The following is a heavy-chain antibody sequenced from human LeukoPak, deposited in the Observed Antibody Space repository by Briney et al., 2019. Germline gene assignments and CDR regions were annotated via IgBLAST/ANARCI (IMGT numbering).Heavy chain of an antibody. J-gene: IGHJ4*02. CDR2: IGHDGSNK. CDR3: ARDKSKGRYFDY. D-gene: IGHD3-16*02. CDR1: GFTFSSYG. V-gene: IGHV3-33*01. Sequence: GGSLGLSCAASGFTFSSYGMHWVRQAPGKGLEWVAVIGHDGSNKDYAESVKGRFTISRDNSKNTLYLEMNSLRVEDTAVYYCARDKSKGRYFDYWGQGTLVTVSS.